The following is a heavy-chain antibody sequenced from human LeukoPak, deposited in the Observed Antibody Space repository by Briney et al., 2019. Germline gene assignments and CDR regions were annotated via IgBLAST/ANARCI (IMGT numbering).Heavy chain of an antibody. CDR1: GYSFTSYW. CDR2: IYPGDSDT. Sequence: GESLKISCKGSGYSFTSYWIGWVRQMPGKGLEWMGIIYPGDSDTRYSPSFQGQVTISADKSISTAYLQWSSLKASDTAMYYCARQRYCSSTSCRGFFDYWGQGTLVTVSS. J-gene: IGHJ4*02. V-gene: IGHV5-51*01. D-gene: IGHD2-2*01. CDR3: ARQRYCSSTSCRGFFDY.